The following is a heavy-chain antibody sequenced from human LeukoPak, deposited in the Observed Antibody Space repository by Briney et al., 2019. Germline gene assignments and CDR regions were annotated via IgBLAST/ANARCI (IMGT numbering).Heavy chain of an antibody. Sequence: SETLSLTCAVYGGSFSGYYWSWIRQPPGEGLEWIGEINHSGSTNYNPSLKSRVTISVDTSKNQFSLKLSSVTAADTAVYYCASGSRGWFDPWGQGTLVTVSS. V-gene: IGHV4-34*01. CDR3: ASGSRGWFDP. CDR1: GGSFSGYY. CDR2: INHSGST. J-gene: IGHJ5*02. D-gene: IGHD6-13*01.